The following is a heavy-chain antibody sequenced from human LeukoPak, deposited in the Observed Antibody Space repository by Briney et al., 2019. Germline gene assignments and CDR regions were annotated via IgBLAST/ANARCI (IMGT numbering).Heavy chain of an antibody. V-gene: IGHV4-39*07. CDR1: GGSISSYY. J-gene: IGHJ6*04. CDR3: ASSEGNWGTLDV. CDR2: INYSGRT. Sequence: SETLSLTCTVSGGSISSYYWGWIRQPPGRGLEWIGNINYSGRTYYSTSLKSRVTISVDTSKNQFSLKLSSVTAADTAVYYCASSEGNWGTLDVWGKGTTVTVSS. D-gene: IGHD7-27*01.